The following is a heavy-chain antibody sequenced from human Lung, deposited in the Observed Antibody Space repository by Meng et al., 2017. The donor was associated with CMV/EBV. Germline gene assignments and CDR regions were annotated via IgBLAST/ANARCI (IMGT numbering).Heavy chain of an antibody. CDR2: MLSTGST. V-gene: IGHV4-39*07. Sequence: SXTXSLXCTVSGGXISSSNYYWGWIRQPPGKGLEWIGRMLSTGSTYYNPSLKSRVTISLDTSKNQFSLKLNSVTAADTAVYFCARDHKFRVGIVVVPAFDIXGQGXMVTVS. D-gene: IGHD2-2*01. CDR1: GGXISSSNYY. CDR3: ARDHKFRVGIVVVPAFDI. J-gene: IGHJ3*02.